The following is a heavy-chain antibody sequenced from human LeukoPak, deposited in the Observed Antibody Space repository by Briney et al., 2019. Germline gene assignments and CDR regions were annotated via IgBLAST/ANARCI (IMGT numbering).Heavy chain of an antibody. Sequence: GASVKVSCKASGGTFSSYAISWVRQAPGQGLEWMGGIIPIFGTANYAQKFQGRVTITTDESTSTAYMELSSLRSEDTAVYYCARGAPYYYDSSGYSFDYWGQGTLVNVSS. D-gene: IGHD3-22*01. J-gene: IGHJ4*02. CDR2: IIPIFGTA. V-gene: IGHV1-69*05. CDR3: ARGAPYYYDSSGYSFDY. CDR1: GGTFSSYA.